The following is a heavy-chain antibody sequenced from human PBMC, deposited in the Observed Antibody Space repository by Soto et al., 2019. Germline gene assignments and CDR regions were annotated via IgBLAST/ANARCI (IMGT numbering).Heavy chain of an antibody. CDR3: ASSDYTLRFDP. CDR1: GGSVSSYY. V-gene: IGHV4-59*08. J-gene: IGHJ5*02. D-gene: IGHD3-16*01. Sequence: SETLSLTCADCGGSVSSYYWIWIQQPPGKGLEWIGYIYYSGSTNYNPSLKSRVTISVDTSKNQFSLKLSSVTAADTAVYYCASSDYTLRFDPRGQGTPVTVSS. CDR2: IYYSGST.